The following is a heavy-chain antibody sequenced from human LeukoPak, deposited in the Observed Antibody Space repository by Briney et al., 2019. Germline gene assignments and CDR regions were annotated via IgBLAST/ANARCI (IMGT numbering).Heavy chain of an antibody. J-gene: IGHJ4*02. CDR2: ISSSSTYI. D-gene: IGHD1-26*01. CDR3: ARRRDSGSLQHFDY. Sequence: GGSLRLSCAASGFTFSSYSMNWVRQAPGKGLEWVSSISSSSTYIYYADSVKGRFTISRDNAKNSLYLQMNSLRAEDTAVYYCARRRDSGSLQHFDYWGQGTLVTVSS. V-gene: IGHV3-21*04. CDR1: GFTFSSYS.